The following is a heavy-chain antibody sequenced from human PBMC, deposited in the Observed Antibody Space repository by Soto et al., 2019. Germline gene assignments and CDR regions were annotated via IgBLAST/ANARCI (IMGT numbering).Heavy chain of an antibody. J-gene: IGHJ4*02. CDR1: GGSISSGGYS. V-gene: IGHV4-30-2*01. D-gene: IGHD5-12*01. CDR2: IYHSGST. Sequence: QLQLQESGSGLVKPSQTLSLTCAVSGGSISSGGYSWSWIRQPPGKGLEWIGYIYHSGSTYYNTSPKSRVTISVDRSKNQFSLKLSSVTAADTAVDYCAAGGGLPRYYWGQGTLVTVSS. CDR3: AAGGGLPRYY.